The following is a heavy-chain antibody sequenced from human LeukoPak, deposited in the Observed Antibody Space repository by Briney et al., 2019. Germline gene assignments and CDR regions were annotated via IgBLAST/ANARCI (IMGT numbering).Heavy chain of an antibody. CDR1: GFTFDDYA. CDR3: AKDLSMTAPFHLNYGMDV. V-gene: IGHV3-9*01. CDR2: ISWNSGSI. J-gene: IGHJ6*02. Sequence: GRSLRLSCAASGFTFDDYAMHWVRQAPGKGLEWDSGISWNSGSIGYADSVKGRFTISRDNAKNSLYLQMNSLRAEDTALYYCAKDLSMTAPFHLNYGMDVWGQGTTVTVSS. D-gene: IGHD2/OR15-2a*01.